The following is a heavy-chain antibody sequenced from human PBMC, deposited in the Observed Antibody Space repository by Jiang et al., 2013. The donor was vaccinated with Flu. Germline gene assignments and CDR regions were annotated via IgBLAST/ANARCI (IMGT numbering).Heavy chain of an antibody. V-gene: IGHV4-39*01. CDR2: IYYSGST. D-gene: IGHD1-26*01. CDR3: ARLTLGRGSAFDT. Sequence: GSGLVKPSETLSLTCTVSGGSISSSSYYWGWIRQPPGKGLEWIGSIYYSGSTYYNPSLKSRVTISVDTSKNQFSLKLSSVTAADTAVYYCARLTLGRGSAFDTWGQGTMVTVSS. CDR1: GGSISSSSYY. J-gene: IGHJ3*02.